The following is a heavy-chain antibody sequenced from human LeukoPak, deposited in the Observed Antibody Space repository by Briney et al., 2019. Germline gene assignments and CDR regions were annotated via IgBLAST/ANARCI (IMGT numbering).Heavy chain of an antibody. J-gene: IGHJ4*02. CDR3: ARGFGIPGTSTFGY. Sequence: SETLSLTCTVSGGSISSYYWSWIRQPPGKGLEWIGYIYYSGSTNYNPSLKSRDTISVDTSKNQFSLKLGSVTAADTAVYYCARGFGIPGTSTFGYWGQGTLVTVSS. V-gene: IGHV4-59*01. CDR2: IYYSGST. CDR1: GGSISSYY. D-gene: IGHD1-14*01.